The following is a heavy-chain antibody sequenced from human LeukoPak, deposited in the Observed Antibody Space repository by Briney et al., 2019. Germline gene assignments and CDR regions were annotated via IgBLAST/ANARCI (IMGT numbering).Heavy chain of an antibody. CDR2: ISAYNGNT. Sequence: ASVKVSCKASGYTFTHYGINWLRQAPGQGLEWMAWISAYNGNTNYAQNLQGRVTMTTDTSTGTAYMELRNLRSDDTAVYYCARVAFPSRNNGMDVWGQGTTVTVSS. J-gene: IGHJ6*02. CDR3: ARVAFPSRNNGMDV. CDR1: GYTFTHYG. V-gene: IGHV1-18*01. D-gene: IGHD6-13*01.